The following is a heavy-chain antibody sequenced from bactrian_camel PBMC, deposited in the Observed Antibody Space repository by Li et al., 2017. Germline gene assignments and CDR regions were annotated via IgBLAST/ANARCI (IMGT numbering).Heavy chain of an antibody. J-gene: IGHJ6*01. CDR1: GASISTTC. CDR2: CVWGTCP. Sequence: VQLVESGGDSVQTGESLRLSCVLSGASISTTCMAWFRQSPEKEREGVAACVWGTCPYSSESVKGRFTISRDNAKNTLYLQLDSLKNEDTVMYYCAQSMSWVLGADFEYWGQGTQVTVS. CDR3: AQSMSWVLGADFEY. D-gene: IGHD5*01. V-gene: IGHV3S53*01.